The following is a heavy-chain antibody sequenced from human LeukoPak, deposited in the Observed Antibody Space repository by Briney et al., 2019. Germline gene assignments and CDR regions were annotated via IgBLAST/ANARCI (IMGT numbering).Heavy chain of an antibody. CDR1: GGSFSGYY. D-gene: IGHD6-25*01. Sequence: PSETLSLTCAVYGGSFSGYYWSWIRQPPGKGLEWIGEINHSGSTNYNPSLKSRVTISVDTSKNQFSLKLSSVTAADTAVYYCARGRLLGHLVRQRSPNWFDPWGQGTLVTVSS. CDR2: INHSGST. CDR3: ARGRLLGHLVRQRSPNWFDP. V-gene: IGHV4-34*01. J-gene: IGHJ5*02.